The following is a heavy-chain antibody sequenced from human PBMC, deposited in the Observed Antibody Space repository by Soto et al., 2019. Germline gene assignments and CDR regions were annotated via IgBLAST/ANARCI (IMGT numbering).Heavy chain of an antibody. J-gene: IGHJ6*02. CDR3: AKDDERYCSSSTCLYGMDV. D-gene: IGHD2-2*01. CDR1: GLSFNSYA. CDR2: ISGSGGST. Sequence: EVQLLESGGHMVQPGGSLRLSCATSGLSFNSYAMNWVRQAPGKGLEWVSSISGSGGSTYYADSVKGRFTISRDNSKNTMFLQMNSLRADGTAVYYCAKDDERYCSSSTCLYGMDVWGQGTTVTVSS. V-gene: IGHV3-23*01.